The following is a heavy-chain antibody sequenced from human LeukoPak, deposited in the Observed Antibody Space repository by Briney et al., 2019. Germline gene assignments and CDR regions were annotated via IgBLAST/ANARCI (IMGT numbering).Heavy chain of an antibody. D-gene: IGHD5-12*01. CDR2: IYYSGST. Sequence: PSETLSLTCTVSGGSISSYYWSWIRQPPGKGLEWIGYIYYSGSTNYNPSLKSRVTISVDTSKNQFSLKLSSVTAADTAVYYCARRGYDADAFDIWGQGTMVTVSS. V-gene: IGHV4-59*08. CDR1: GGSISSYY. J-gene: IGHJ3*02. CDR3: ARRGYDADAFDI.